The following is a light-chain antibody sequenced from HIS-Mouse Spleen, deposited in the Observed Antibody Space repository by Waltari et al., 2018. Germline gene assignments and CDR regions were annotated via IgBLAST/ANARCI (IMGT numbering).Light chain of an antibody. J-gene: IGLJ2*01. V-gene: IGLV2-11*01. CDR2: DVS. CDR1: SIDVGGYNY. CDR3: CSYAGSYTFDVV. Sequence: QSALTQPRSVSGSPGQSVTISCSGTSIDVGGYNYVSWYQPHPGKAPKLMIYDVSKRPSGVPDRFSGSKSGNTASLTISGLQAEDEADYYCCSYAGSYTFDVVFGGGTKLTVL.